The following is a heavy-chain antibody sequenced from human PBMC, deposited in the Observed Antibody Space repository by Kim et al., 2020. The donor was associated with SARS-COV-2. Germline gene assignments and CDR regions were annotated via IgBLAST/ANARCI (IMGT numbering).Heavy chain of an antibody. J-gene: IGHJ4*02. CDR3: ARVGYDILTGYYPIDY. D-gene: IGHD3-9*01. V-gene: IGHV4-31*01. Sequence: SLKGLVTISVDTSKNQFSLWLSSVTAADTAVYYCARVGYDILTGYYPIDYWGQGTLVTVSS.